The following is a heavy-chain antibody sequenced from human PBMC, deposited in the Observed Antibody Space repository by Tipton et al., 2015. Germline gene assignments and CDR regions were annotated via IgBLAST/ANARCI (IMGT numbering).Heavy chain of an antibody. V-gene: IGHV4-61*01. CDR3: AREQSSRESQRFGWFDP. CDR1: GGSVSSGSYY. J-gene: IGHJ5*02. D-gene: IGHD5/OR15-5a*01. Sequence: TLSLTCTVSGGSVSSGSYYWSWIRQPPGKGLEWIGYISFSDTTHYNPSLKSRITISLNTSKNQFSLKLTSVTAADTAVYYCAREQSSRESQRFGWFDPWGQGTLVTVSS. CDR2: ISFSDTT.